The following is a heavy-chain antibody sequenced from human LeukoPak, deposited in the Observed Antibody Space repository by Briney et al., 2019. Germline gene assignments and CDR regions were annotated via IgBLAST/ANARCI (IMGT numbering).Heavy chain of an antibody. CDR2: FYPGTSDT. V-gene: IGHV5-51*01. J-gene: IGHJ4*02. CDR3: ATQLRAHDY. D-gene: IGHD5-24*01. CDR1: GYIFSIYW. Sequence: GESLKISCKGSGYIFSIYWIGWVRQMPGKGLEWMAIFYPGTSDTRYSPSFQGQVTISADKSISTAYLQWSSLKASDTAMYYCATQLRAHDYWGQGTLVTVSS.